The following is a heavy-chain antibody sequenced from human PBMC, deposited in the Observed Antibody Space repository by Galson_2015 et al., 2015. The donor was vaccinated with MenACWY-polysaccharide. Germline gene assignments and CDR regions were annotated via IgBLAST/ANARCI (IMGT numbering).Heavy chain of an antibody. CDR1: GFTFSSYW. CDR2: TNSDGSST. CDR3: ARVRSYGMDV. D-gene: IGHD3-3*01. J-gene: IGHJ6*02. Sequence: SLRLSCAASGFTFSSYWMHWVRQAPGKGLVWVSRTNSDGSSTSYVDSVKGRFTISRDNAKNTLHLQMSSLRAEDTAVYYCARVRSYGMDVWGQGTTVTVSS. V-gene: IGHV3-74*01.